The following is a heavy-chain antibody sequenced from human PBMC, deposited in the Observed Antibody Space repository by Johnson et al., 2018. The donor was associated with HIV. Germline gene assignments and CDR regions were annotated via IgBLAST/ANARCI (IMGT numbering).Heavy chain of an antibody. CDR3: ARCILTGYYSHDAFDI. V-gene: IGHV3-33*08. CDR1: GFTFSSYA. CDR2: IWYDGSNK. J-gene: IGHJ3*02. Sequence: VPLVESGGGLVQPGGSLRLSCAASGFTFSSYAMHWVCQAPGKGLEWVAVIWYDGSNKYYVDSVRGRFTISRDNAKNSLYLQMNSLRAEDTAVYYCARCILTGYYSHDAFDIWGQGTMVTVSS. D-gene: IGHD3-9*01.